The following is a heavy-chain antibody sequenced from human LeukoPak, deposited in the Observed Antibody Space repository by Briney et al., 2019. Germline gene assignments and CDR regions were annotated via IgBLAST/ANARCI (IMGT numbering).Heavy chain of an antibody. Sequence: QPGGSLRLSCAASGFTFSSYAMNWVRQAPGKGLEWVSAISGSGGSTYYADSVKGRFTISRDNSKNTLYLQMNSLRAEDTAVYYCAKDRIPRTFGANGAFDIWGQGTMVTVSS. CDR1: GFTFSSYA. V-gene: IGHV3-23*01. J-gene: IGHJ3*02. D-gene: IGHD3-16*01. CDR2: ISGSGGST. CDR3: AKDRIPRTFGANGAFDI.